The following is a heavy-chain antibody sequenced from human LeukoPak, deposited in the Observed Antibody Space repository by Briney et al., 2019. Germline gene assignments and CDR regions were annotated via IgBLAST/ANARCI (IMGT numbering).Heavy chain of an antibody. CDR3: ARVPGGGHDSSGYYYGVDY. J-gene: IGHJ4*02. CDR1: GGSFSGYY. Sequence: PSETLSLTCAVYGGSFSGYYWSWIRQPPGKGLEWIGEINHSGSTNYNPSLKSRVTISVDTSKNQFSLKLSSVTAADTAVYYCARVPGGGHDSSGYYYGVDYWGQGTLVTVSP. D-gene: IGHD3-22*01. V-gene: IGHV4-34*01. CDR2: INHSGST.